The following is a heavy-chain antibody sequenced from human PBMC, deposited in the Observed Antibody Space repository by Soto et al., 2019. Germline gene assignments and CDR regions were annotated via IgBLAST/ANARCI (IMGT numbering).Heavy chain of an antibody. CDR3: ALEEQYLANFDY. CDR2: MYYSGSF. V-gene: IGHV4-31*03. Sequence: SETLSLTCTVSGGSISGGGSYWGWIRQRPGKGLEWIGYMYYSGSFYYNPSLKGRVMISSDTSKNQFSLSVSSVTADDTAVYYCALEEQYLANFDYWGQGTLVTVSS. CDR1: GGSISGGGSY. J-gene: IGHJ4*02. D-gene: IGHD6-13*01.